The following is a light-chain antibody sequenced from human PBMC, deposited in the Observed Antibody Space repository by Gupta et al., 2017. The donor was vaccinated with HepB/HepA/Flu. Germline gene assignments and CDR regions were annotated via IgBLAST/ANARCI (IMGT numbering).Light chain of an antibody. J-gene: IGKJ4*01. Sequence: EIVLTQSPGTLSLSPGERATLSCRASQSVSSSYLAWYQQKPGQAPRLVIYAASSRATGIPDRFSGSGSGTDFTLTISRLEPEDVAVYYCQQYGSSPPLLTFGGGTKVEIK. CDR2: AAS. CDR3: QQYGSSPPLLT. CDR1: QSVSSSY. V-gene: IGKV3-20*01.